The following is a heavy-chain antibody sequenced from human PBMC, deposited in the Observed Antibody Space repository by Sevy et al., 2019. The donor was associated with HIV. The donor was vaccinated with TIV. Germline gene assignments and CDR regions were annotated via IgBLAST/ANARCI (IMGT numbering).Heavy chain of an antibody. CDR1: GGTFSSYA. V-gene: IGHV1-69*13. CDR2: IIPILGTA. J-gene: IGHJ5*02. D-gene: IGHD2-15*01. CDR3: AALYCSGGSCYNARP. Sequence: ASVKVSCKASGGTFSSYAISWVRQAPGQGLEWMGGIIPILGTANYAQKFQGRVTITADESTSTAYMELSSLRSEDTAVYYCAALYCSGGSCYNARPWGQGTLVTVSS.